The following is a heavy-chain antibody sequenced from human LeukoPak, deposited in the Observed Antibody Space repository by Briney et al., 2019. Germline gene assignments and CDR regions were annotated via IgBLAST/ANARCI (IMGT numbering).Heavy chain of an antibody. D-gene: IGHD3-16*01. CDR2: IKEDGSEK. CDR3: ARDPDPSGGRGDY. V-gene: IGHV3-7*01. J-gene: IGHJ4*02. Sequence: GGSLRLSCAVSGFSFSSYWMTWVRQAPGKGLEWVAKIKEDGSEKYYVDSVKGRFTISRDNAKNSLYLQVNSLRAEDTAVYYCARDPDPSGGRGDYWGQGTLVTVSS. CDR1: GFSFSSYW.